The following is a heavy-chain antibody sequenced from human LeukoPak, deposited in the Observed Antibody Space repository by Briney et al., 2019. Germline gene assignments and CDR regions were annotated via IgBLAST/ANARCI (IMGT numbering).Heavy chain of an antibody. D-gene: IGHD3-9*01. CDR1: GYTFTSYD. Sequence: ASVKVSCKASGYTFTSYDINWVRQATGQGLEWMGWMNPNSGNTGYAQKFQGRVTMTRNTSISTAYMELGSLKSEDTAVYYCARGVVGNDILTGPWGQGTLVTVSS. J-gene: IGHJ5*02. CDR2: MNPNSGNT. V-gene: IGHV1-8*01. CDR3: ARGVVGNDILTGP.